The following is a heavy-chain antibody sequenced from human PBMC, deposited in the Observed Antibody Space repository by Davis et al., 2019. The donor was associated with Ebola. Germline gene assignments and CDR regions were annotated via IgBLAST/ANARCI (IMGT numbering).Heavy chain of an antibody. CDR3: ARVGDYYDSSVYDAFDI. Sequence: PGGSLRLSCAASGFTFSSYEMNWVRQAPGKGLEWVSAISGSGGSTYYADSVKGRFTISRDNAKNSLYLQMNSLRAEDTAVYYCARVGDYYDSSVYDAFDIWGQGTMVTVSS. V-gene: IGHV3-48*03. J-gene: IGHJ3*02. D-gene: IGHD3-22*01. CDR2: ISGSGGST. CDR1: GFTFSSYE.